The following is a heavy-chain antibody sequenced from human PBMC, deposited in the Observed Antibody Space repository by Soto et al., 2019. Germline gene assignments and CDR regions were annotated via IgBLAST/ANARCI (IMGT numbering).Heavy chain of an antibody. CDR2: IYYSGST. J-gene: IGHJ5*02. Sequence: SETLSLTCTVSGGSIGSYYWSWIRQPPGKGLEWIGYIYYSGSTNYNPSLKSRVTISVDTSKNQFSLKLSSVTAADTAVYYCARVFGPLDPWGQGTLVTVSS. CDR3: ARVFGPLDP. D-gene: IGHD3-10*01. CDR1: GGSIGSYY. V-gene: IGHV4-59*01.